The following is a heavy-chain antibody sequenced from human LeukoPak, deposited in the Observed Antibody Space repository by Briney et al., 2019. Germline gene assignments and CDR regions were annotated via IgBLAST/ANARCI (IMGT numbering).Heavy chain of an antibody. V-gene: IGHV3-33*01. CDR3: AGDRDYYGSGSYYNIFDY. D-gene: IGHD3-10*01. J-gene: IGHJ4*02. CDR1: GFTFSSYG. CDR2: IWYDGSNK. Sequence: GGSLRLSCAASGFTFSSYGMHWVRQAPGKGLEWVAVIWYDGSNKYYADSVKGRFTISRDNSKNTLYLQMNSLRAEDTAVYYCAGDRDYYGSGSYYNIFDYWGQGTLVTVSS.